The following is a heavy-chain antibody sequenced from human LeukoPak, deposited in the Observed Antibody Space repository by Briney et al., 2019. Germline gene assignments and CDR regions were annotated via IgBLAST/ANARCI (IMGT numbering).Heavy chain of an antibody. D-gene: IGHD1-26*01. Sequence: SETLSLTCTVSGDSISSYYWSWIRQPPGKGLEWIGYIYTSGGTNYIPSLKGRVTISIDTSKNQFSLKLSSVTAADTAVYYCARGRWELLRWGQGTLVTVSS. J-gene: IGHJ4*02. CDR3: ARGRWELLR. CDR1: GDSISSYY. CDR2: IYTSGGT. V-gene: IGHV4-4*09.